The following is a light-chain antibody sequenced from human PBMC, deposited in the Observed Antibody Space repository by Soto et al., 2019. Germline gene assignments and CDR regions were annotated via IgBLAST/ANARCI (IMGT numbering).Light chain of an antibody. Sequence: DIQMTQSPSSVSASVGDRVTITCRASQGISSYLAWYQQKPGKAPKLLIYIASSFQNDAPSRFSGGGSGTHFTLTISGLQAEDVATYYCQQTDSFPFTLGPGTKVEIK. CDR1: QGISSY. CDR2: IAS. J-gene: IGKJ3*01. CDR3: QQTDSFPFT. V-gene: IGKV1-12*01.